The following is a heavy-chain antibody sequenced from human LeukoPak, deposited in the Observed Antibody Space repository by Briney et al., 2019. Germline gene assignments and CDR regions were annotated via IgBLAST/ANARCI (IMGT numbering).Heavy chain of an antibody. J-gene: IGHJ4*02. CDR1: GFTVSSNY. V-gene: IGHV3-53*01. CDR3: ARDLGVPAAMALDY. D-gene: IGHD2-2*01. CDR2: IYSGGST. Sequence: GGSLRLSCAASGFTVSSNYMSWVRQAPGKGLEWASVIYSGGSTYYADSVKGRFTISRDNSKNTLYLQMNSLRAEDTAVYYCARDLGVPAAMALDYWGQGTLVTVSS.